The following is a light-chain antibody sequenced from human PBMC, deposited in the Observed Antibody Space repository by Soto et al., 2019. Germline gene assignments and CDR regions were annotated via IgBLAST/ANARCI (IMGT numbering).Light chain of an antibody. J-gene: IGKJ1*01. CDR1: QSISSW. CDR2: KAS. CDR3: QQYNIYPWT. Sequence: DIQMTQSPSTLSASVGDRVTLTCRASQSISSWLAWFQQKPGKAPKLLIYKASSLDSGVPSRFSGSGSGTDFTLTISRLQPDDFATYYCQQYNIYPWTFGQGTKVEIK. V-gene: IGKV1-5*03.